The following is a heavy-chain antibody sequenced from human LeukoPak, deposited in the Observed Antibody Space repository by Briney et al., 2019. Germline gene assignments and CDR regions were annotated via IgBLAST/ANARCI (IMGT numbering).Heavy chain of an antibody. CDR1: GDSIRGYY. CDR3: ARGYYSGWYFDL. V-gene: IGHV4-4*07. CDR2: IYTTGST. Sequence: RASETLSLTCTVSGDSIRGYYWSWIRQPAGKGLEWIGHIYTTGSTTYNPSLKSRVTMSVDTSKNQFSLELNSVTAADTAVYYCARGYYSGWYFDLWGRGTLVTVSS. D-gene: IGHD2/OR15-2a*01. J-gene: IGHJ2*01.